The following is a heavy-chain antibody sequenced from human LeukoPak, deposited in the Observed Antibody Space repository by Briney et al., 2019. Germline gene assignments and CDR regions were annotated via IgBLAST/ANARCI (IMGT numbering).Heavy chain of an antibody. J-gene: IGHJ6*02. CDR3: AKNKYYDFWSGYYTSAQYYYYGMDV. CDR2: ISGSGGST. Sequence: GGSLRLSCAASGFTFSSYAMSWVRQAPGKGLEWVSAISGSGGSTYYADSVKGRFTISRDNSKNTPYLQMNSLRAEDTAVYYCAKNKYYDFWSGYYTSAQYYYYGMDVWGQGTTVTVSS. CDR1: GFTFSSYA. V-gene: IGHV3-23*01. D-gene: IGHD3-3*01.